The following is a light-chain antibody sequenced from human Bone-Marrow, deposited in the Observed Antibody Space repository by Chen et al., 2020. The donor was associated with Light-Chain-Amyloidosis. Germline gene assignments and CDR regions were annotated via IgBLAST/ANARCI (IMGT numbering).Light chain of an antibody. Sequence: QSALTQPASVSGPPGQSITTSCTGTSSDVGGDNHFSWYQQHPDKAPKLMIYEVTNRPSWVPDRFSGSKSDNTASLTISGLQTEDEADYFCSSYTITNTLVFGSGTRVTVL. CDR3: SSYTITNTLV. V-gene: IGLV2-14*01. J-gene: IGLJ1*01. CDR1: SSDVGGDNH. CDR2: EVT.